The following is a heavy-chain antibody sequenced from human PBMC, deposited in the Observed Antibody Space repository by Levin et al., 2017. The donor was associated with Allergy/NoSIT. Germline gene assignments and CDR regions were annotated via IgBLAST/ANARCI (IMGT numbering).Heavy chain of an antibody. V-gene: IGHV3-21*01. D-gene: IGHD1-26*01. CDR1: GFTFSSSS. CDR2: ISSSSSYI. J-gene: IGHJ6*02. Sequence: LSLTCAASGFTFSSSSMNWVRPAPGKGLEWVSSISSSSSYIYYADSVKGRFTISRDNAKNSLYLQMNSLRAEDTAVYYCARDYRPWDVNYYYYYGMDVWGQGTTVTVS. CDR3: ARDYRPWDVNYYYYYGMDV.